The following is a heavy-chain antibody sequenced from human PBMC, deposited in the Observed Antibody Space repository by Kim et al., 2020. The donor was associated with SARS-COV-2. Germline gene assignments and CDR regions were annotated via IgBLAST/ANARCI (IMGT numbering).Heavy chain of an antibody. CDR2: IYYSGST. D-gene: IGHD4-17*01. CDR3: ARLISYGYYFDY. CDR1: GGSISSSSYY. Sequence: SETLSLTCTVSGGSISSSSYYWGWIRQPPGKGLEWIGSIYYSGSTYYNPSLKSRVTISVDTSKNQFSLKLSSVTAADTAVYYCARLISYGYYFDYWGQGTLVTVSS. V-gene: IGHV4-39*01. J-gene: IGHJ4*02.